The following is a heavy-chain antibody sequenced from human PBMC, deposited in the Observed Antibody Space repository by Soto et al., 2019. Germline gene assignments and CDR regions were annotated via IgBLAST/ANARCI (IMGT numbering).Heavy chain of an antibody. J-gene: IGHJ4*02. V-gene: IGHV3-33*01. Sequence: QVQLVESGGGVVQPGRSLRLSCAASGFTFSSYGMHWVRQAPGKGLEWVAVIWYDGSNKYYADSVKGRFTISRDNSKNTLYLQMNSLRAGDTAVYYCARDRDGDPDYWGQGTLVTVSS. CDR3: ARDRDGDPDY. CDR2: IWYDGSNK. D-gene: IGHD4-17*01. CDR1: GFTFSSYG.